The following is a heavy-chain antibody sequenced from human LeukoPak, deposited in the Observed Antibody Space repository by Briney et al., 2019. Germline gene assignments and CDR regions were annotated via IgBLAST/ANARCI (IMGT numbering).Heavy chain of an antibody. CDR1: GYTFTGYY. Sequence: ASVKVSCKASGYTFTGYYIHRVRQAPGQGLEWLGWINPNSGGTNYAQKFQGRVTMTRDTSISTAYMELSRLRSDDSAVYYCARERTYYYDSSGRNFDYWGQGTLVAVSS. CDR3: ARERTYYYDSSGRNFDY. J-gene: IGHJ4*02. CDR2: INPNSGGT. V-gene: IGHV1-2*02. D-gene: IGHD3-22*01.